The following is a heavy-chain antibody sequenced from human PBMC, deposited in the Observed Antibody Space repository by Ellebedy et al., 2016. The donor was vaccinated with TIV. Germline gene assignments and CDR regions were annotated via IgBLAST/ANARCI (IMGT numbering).Heavy chain of an antibody. V-gene: IGHV1-18*01. CDR3: ARVGWELLPPHNNHWYFDL. CDR1: GGTFSSYG. Sequence: AASVKVSCKASGGTFSSYGISWVRQAPGQGLEWMGWISAYNGNTNYAQKLQGRVTMTTDTSTSTAYMELSSLRSEDTAVYYCARVGWELLPPHNNHWYFDLWGRGTLVTVSS. CDR2: ISAYNGNT. D-gene: IGHD1-26*01. J-gene: IGHJ2*01.